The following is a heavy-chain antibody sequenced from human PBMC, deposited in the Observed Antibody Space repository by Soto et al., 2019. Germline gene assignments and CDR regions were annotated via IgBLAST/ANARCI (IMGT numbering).Heavy chain of an antibody. V-gene: IGHV3-33*01. Sequence: GGSLRLSCAASGFTFSSYGMHWVRQAPGKGLEWVAVIWYDGSNKYYADSVKGRFTISRDNSKNTLYLQMNSLRAEDTAVYYCARADTAMAPWGYGDLRGGDYFDYWGQGTLVTVSS. J-gene: IGHJ4*02. CDR2: IWYDGSNK. CDR1: GFTFSSYG. D-gene: IGHD5-18*01. CDR3: ARADTAMAPWGYGDLRGGDYFDY.